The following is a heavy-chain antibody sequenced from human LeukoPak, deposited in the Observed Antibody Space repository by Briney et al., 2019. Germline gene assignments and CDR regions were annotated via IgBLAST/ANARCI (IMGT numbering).Heavy chain of an antibody. V-gene: IGHV1-8*01. CDR1: GYTFTSYD. J-gene: IGHJ4*02. Sequence: ASVKVSCKASGYTFTSYDINWVRQATGQGLEWMGWMNPNSGNTGYAQKFQGRVTMTRNNSISTAYMELSSLRSEDTAVYYCARARRITMVRGVSLYYFDYWGQGTLVTVSS. CDR3: ARARRITMVRGVSLYYFDY. CDR2: MNPNSGNT. D-gene: IGHD3-10*01.